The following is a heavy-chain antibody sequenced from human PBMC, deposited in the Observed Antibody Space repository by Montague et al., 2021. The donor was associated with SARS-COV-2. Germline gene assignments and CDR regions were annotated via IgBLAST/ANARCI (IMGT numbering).Heavy chain of an antibody. D-gene: IGHD1-1*01. Sequence: CAISGDSVVSNSATWNWVRQSPSRGLEWLGRTYYRSKWYNDNAVXVRGRVTINPDTSKNQFSLQLNSVTPEDTAIYYCTSGREGNYNVMDVWGQGTTVTVSS. J-gene: IGHJ6*02. CDR2: TYYRSKWYN. CDR3: TSGREGNYNVMDV. V-gene: IGHV6-1*01. CDR1: GDSVVSNSAT.